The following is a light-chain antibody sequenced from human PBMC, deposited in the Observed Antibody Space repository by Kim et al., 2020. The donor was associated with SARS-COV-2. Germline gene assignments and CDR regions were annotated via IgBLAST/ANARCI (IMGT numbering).Light chain of an antibody. CDR2: GVR. J-gene: IGLJ2*01. Sequence: QSALTQPASVSGSPGQSITISCTGTSSDVGGYNYVSWYQQYPGKAPKLMIYGVRNRPSGVSNRFFGSKSANTASLTISGLQAEDEADYYCSSYTSSSTLVFGGGTQLTVL. CDR3: SSYTSSSTLV. V-gene: IGLV2-14*03. CDR1: SSDVGGYNY.